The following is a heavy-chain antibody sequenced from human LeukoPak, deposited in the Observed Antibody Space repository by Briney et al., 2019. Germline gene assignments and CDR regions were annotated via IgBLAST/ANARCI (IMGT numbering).Heavy chain of an antibody. CDR1: GGSISSGSYY. Sequence: SQTLSLTCTVSGGSISSGSYYWSWIRQPAGKGLEWIGRIYTSGSTNYNPSLKSRVTISVDTSKNQFSLKLSSVTAADTAVYYCARDFGQYPYYFDYWGQGTLVTVSS. J-gene: IGHJ4*02. CDR3: ARDFGQYPYYFDY. V-gene: IGHV4-61*02. CDR2: IYTSGST. D-gene: IGHD2-2*01.